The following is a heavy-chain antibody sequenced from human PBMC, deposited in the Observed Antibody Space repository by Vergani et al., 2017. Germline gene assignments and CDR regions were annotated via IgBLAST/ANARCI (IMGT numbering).Heavy chain of an antibody. CDR3: ASLRVPVLGT. D-gene: IGHD3-16*01. CDR2: ISSSSSYI. J-gene: IGHJ4*02. CDR1: GFTFSSYS. Sequence: VQLVESGGGLVKPGGSLRLSCAASGFTFSSYSMNWVRQAPGKGLEWVSSISSSSSYIYYADSVKGRVTISRDNAKNSLYLQMNSLRAEDTAVYYCASLRVPVLGTWGQGTLVTVSS. V-gene: IGHV3-21*04.